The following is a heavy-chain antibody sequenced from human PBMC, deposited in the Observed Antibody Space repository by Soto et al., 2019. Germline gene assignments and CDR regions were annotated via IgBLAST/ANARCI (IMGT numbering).Heavy chain of an antibody. V-gene: IGHV1-2*04. J-gene: IGHJ4*02. Sequence: ASVKVSCKASGYTFTGDYMHWVRQAPGQGLEWMGWINPNSGGTNYAQKFQGWVTMTRDTSISTAYMELSRLRSDDTAVYYCARDQGSGWYDYWGQGTLVTVSS. D-gene: IGHD6-19*01. CDR3: ARDQGSGWYDY. CDR1: GYTFTGDY. CDR2: INPNSGGT.